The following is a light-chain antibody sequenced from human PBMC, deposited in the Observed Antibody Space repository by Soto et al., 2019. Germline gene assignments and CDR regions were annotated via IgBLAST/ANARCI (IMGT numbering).Light chain of an antibody. CDR1: QNINSN. J-gene: IGKJ1*01. V-gene: IGKV3-15*01. Sequence: EIVMTQSPATLSVSPGERATLSCRASQNINSNLAWYQQKPGQAPRLLIYGASTRATGLPPRFSGSGSGTEFTLTISSLQSEDFAVYYCQQYNNWPPWTFGQGTKVDIK. CDR3: QQYNNWPPWT. CDR2: GAS.